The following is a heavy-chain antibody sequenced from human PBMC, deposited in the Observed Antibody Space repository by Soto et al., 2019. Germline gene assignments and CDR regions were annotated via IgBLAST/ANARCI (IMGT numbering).Heavy chain of an antibody. CDR1: GDSISSRSHY. CDR2: IFYTGAT. D-gene: IGHD3-10*01. V-gene: IGHV4-31*11. Sequence: SETLSLTCAVSGDSISSRSHYWNWIRRVPGKGLEFIGYIFYTGATYYNPSLRGRISMSVDTSKNQFSLTLRSVTAADTAIHYCAREGRHSGGMRESWFDPWGQGTQVTVSS. CDR3: AREGRHSGGMRESWFDP. J-gene: IGHJ5*02.